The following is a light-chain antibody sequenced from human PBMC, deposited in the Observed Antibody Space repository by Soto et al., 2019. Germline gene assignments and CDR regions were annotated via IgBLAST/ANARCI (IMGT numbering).Light chain of an antibody. J-gene: IGLJ2*01. CDR2: EGS. CDR1: SSDVGSYNL. V-gene: IGLV2-23*01. CDR3: CSYAGSGTSVV. Sequence: QSVLTQPASVSGSPGQSITISCTGTSSDVGSYNLVSWYQQEPGKAPKLMIYEGSKRPSGVSNRFSGSKSGNTASLTISGLQAEDEADYYCCSYAGSGTSVVFGGGTKVTVL.